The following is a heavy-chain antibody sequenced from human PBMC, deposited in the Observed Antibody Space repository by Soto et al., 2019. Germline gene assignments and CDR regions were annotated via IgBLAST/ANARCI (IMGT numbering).Heavy chain of an antibody. CDR2: ISWNSGSI. D-gene: IGHD3-10*01. CDR3: AKDQMHYYGSGTETWFDP. CDR1: GFTFDDYA. V-gene: IGHV3-9*01. J-gene: IGHJ5*02. Sequence: GGSLRLSCAASGFTFDDYAMHWARQAPGKGLEWVSGISWNSGSIGYADSVKGRFTISRDNAKNSLYLQMNSLRAEDTALYYCAKDQMHYYGSGTETWFDPWGQGTLVTVSS.